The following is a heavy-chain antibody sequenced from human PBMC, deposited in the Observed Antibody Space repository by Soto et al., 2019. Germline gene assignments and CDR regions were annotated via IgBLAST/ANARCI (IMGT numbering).Heavy chain of an antibody. CDR2: IYYSGST. Sequence: SETLSLTCIVSGGSISSYYWSWIRQPPGKGLEWIGYIYYSGSTNYNPSLKSRVTISVDTSKNQFSLKLSSVTAADTAVYYCARVIAAFKLFDPWGQGTLVTVSS. J-gene: IGHJ5*02. CDR3: ARVIAAFKLFDP. D-gene: IGHD6-25*01. V-gene: IGHV4-59*01. CDR1: GGSISSYY.